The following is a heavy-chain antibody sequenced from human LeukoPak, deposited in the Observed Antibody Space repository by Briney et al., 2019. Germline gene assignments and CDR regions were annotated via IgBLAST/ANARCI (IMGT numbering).Heavy chain of an antibody. CDR2: IGSNNSTI. J-gene: IGHJ4*02. Sequence: GGSLRLSCAASGFTFSSYEMNWVRQAPGKGLEWVSYIGSNNSTIYYADSVKGRFTISRDNAKNSLYLQMNSLRAEDTAVYYCARAKLLGHLDIVATILDYWGQGTLVTVSS. CDR1: GFTFSSYE. V-gene: IGHV3-48*03. D-gene: IGHD5-12*01. CDR3: ARAKLLGHLDIVATILDY.